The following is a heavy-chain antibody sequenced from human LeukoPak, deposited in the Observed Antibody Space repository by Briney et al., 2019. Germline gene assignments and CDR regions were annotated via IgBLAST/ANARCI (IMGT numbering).Heavy chain of an antibody. J-gene: IGHJ4*02. D-gene: IGHD4-17*01. V-gene: IGHV3-11*04. CDR1: GFTFSDHY. CDR3: ARAGGSTVSHSDY. CDR2: ISSSGTTM. Sequence: GGSLRLSCAASGFTFSDHYMSWIRQASGKGLEWVSYISSSGTTMYYADSVKGRFTISKDNAKNSLYLQMNSLRAEDTAVYYCARAGGSTVSHSDYWGQGTLVTVSS.